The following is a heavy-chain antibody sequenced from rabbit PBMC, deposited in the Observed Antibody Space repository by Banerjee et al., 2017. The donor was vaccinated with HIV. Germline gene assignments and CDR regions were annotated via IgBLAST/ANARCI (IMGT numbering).Heavy chain of an antibody. Sequence: QEQLEESGGDLVKPEGSLTLTCTASGFSFSNKYVMCWVRQAPGKGLEWIACIYAGSTGTTYYASWAKGRFTISKTSSTTVTLQMTSLTAADTATYFCARSSSYSLALWGPGTLVTVS. D-gene: IGHD8-1*01. CDR1: GFSFSNKYV. J-gene: IGHJ4*01. CDR2: IYAGSTGTT. CDR3: ARSSSYSLAL. V-gene: IGHV1S45*01.